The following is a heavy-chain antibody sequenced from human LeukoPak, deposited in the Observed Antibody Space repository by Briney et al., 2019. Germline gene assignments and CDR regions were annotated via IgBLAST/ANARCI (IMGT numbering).Heavy chain of an antibody. CDR1: GFTFSSYW. D-gene: IGHD2-8*02. CDR3: ARIFGPRWGMYYYYYYMDV. J-gene: IGHJ6*03. V-gene: IGHV3-7*01. Sequence: PGGSLRLSCAASGFTFSSYWMSWVRQAPGKGLEWVANIKQDGSEKYYVDSVKGRFTISRDNAKNSLYLQMNSLRAEDTAVYYCARIFGPRWGMYYYYYYMDVWGKGTTVAVSS. CDR2: IKQDGSEK.